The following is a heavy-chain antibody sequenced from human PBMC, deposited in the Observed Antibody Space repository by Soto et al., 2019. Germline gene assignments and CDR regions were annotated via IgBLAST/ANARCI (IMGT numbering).Heavy chain of an antibody. V-gene: IGHV3-23*01. D-gene: IGHD6-19*01. CDR2: ISGNADST. CDR3: WKRRAFKAVAGAGP. CDR1: GFTFRSYV. J-gene: IGHJ4*02. Sequence: EVQLSESGGGLIQPGGSLRLSCVASGFTFRSYVMSWVRQAPGKGLEWVSDISGNADSTNYADSVRGRFTISRDNSKKKIIPEKKRLRVGDNGRYFCWKRRAFKAVAGAGPGGQGTQVTVSA.